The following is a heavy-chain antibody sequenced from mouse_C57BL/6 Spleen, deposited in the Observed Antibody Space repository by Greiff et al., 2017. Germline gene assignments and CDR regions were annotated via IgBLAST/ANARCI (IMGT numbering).Heavy chain of an antibody. V-gene: IGHV7-3*01. D-gene: IGHD2-4*01. Sequence: EVKLEESGGGLVQPGGSLSLSCAASGFTFTDYYMSWVRQPPGKALEWLGFIRNKANGYTTEYSASVKGRFTVSRDNSQIILYLQMNALKSENSATYYCAREIYYDYDGYFRVWGTGPSLTVPS. J-gene: IGHJ1*03. CDR3: AREIYYDYDGYFRV. CDR1: GFTFTDYY. CDR2: IRNKANGYTT.